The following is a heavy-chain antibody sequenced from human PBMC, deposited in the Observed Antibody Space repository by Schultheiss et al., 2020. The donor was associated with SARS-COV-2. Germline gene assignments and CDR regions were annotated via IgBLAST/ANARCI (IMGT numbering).Heavy chain of an antibody. CDR1: GYSFTSYW. D-gene: IGHD1-1*01. CDR2: IDPSDSYT. J-gene: IGHJ6*02. Sequence: GESLKISCKGSGYSFTSYWIGWVRQMPGKGLEWMGRIDPSDSYTNYSPSFQGHVTISADKSISTAYLQWSSLKASDTAMYYCARLGGTTSSRYYYYGMDVWGQGTTVTVSS. V-gene: IGHV5-10-1*01. CDR3: ARLGGTTSSRYYYYGMDV.